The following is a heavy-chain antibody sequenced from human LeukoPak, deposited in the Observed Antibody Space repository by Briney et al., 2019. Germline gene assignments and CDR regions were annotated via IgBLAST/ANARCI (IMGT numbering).Heavy chain of an antibody. D-gene: IGHD7-27*01. CDR3: AIDPNWGIHS. CDR1: GFTFSTYT. J-gene: IGHJ4*02. V-gene: IGHV3-23*01. CDR2: IGNNGGGI. Sequence: GGSLRLSCAASGFTFSTYTMYWVRHPPGKRLEWVSIIGNNGGGIHYADSVKGRFTISRDNSKNALYLQMNSLRVEDTAVYYCAIDPNWGIHSWGQGVLVTVSS.